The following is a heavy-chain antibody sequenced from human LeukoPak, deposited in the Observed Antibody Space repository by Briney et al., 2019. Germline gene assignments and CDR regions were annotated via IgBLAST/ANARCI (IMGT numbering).Heavy chain of an antibody. V-gene: IGHV3-23*01. CDR1: GFTFSRSA. CDR3: AKDGLYYDGSEHVYYFDS. CDR2: IIYSGGAT. D-gene: IGHD3-22*01. Sequence: PGGSLRLSCAASGFTFSRSAMTWVRQGPGTGLEFVASIIYSGGATYYADSVKGRFTISRDNPKNTLYLQMNSLSAEDTALYYCAKDGLYYDGSEHVYYFDSWGQGTLVTVSS. J-gene: IGHJ4*02.